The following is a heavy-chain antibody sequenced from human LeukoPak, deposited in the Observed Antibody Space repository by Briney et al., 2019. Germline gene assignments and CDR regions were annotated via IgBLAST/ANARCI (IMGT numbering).Heavy chain of an antibody. V-gene: IGHV3-33*01. CDR3: ARSGYSSGWYSVGAFDI. Sequence: GGSLRLSCAASGFTFSNYGMHWDRQAPGKGLEWVAVIWYDGSNKYYADSVKGRFTISRDNSKNTLYLQMNSLRAEDTAVYYCARSGYSSGWYSVGAFDIWGQGTMVTVSS. J-gene: IGHJ3*02. D-gene: IGHD6-19*01. CDR1: GFTFSNYG. CDR2: IWYDGSNK.